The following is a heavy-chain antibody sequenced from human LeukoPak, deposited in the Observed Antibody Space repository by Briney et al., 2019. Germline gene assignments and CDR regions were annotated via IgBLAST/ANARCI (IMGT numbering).Heavy chain of an antibody. Sequence: GGSLRLSCAASGFTFSSYGMHWVRQAPGKGLEWVAFIRYDGSNKYYADSVKGRFTISRDNSKNSLYLQMNSLRAEDTAVYYCARDPRGEWLIDAFDIWGQGTMVTVSS. CDR2: IRYDGSNK. J-gene: IGHJ3*02. CDR1: GFTFSSYG. D-gene: IGHD6-19*01. CDR3: ARDPRGEWLIDAFDI. V-gene: IGHV3-30*02.